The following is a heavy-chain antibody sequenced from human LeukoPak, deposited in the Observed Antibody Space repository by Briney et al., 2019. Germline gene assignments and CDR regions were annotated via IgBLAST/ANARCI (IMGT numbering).Heavy chain of an antibody. J-gene: IGHJ6*03. V-gene: IGHV1-2*06. CDR3: AMPGGYYMDV. Sequence: ASVKVSCKASGYTFTGYYMHWVRQAPGQGLEWMRRINPNSGGTNYAQKFQGRATMTRDTSISTAYMELSRLRSDDTAVYYCAMPGGYYMDVWGKGTTVTVSS. D-gene: IGHD3-16*01. CDR2: INPNSGGT. CDR1: GYTFTGYY.